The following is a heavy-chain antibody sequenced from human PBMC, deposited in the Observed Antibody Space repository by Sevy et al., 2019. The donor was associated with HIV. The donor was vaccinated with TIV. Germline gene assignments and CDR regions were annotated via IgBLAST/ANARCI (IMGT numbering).Heavy chain of an antibody. CDR1: GFTFRNFG. J-gene: IGHJ6*02. D-gene: IGHD3-10*01. Sequence: GGSLRLSCVGSGFTFRNFGVHWLRQAPGKGLEWLSVVSYDGSSKYYVDSVKGRFIVSRDNSKITLYLKMNSLRTEDTAVYYCARGGSGDYYYYGVDVWGQGTTVTVSS. V-gene: IGHV3-30*03. CDR2: VSYDGSSK. CDR3: ARGGSGDYYYYGVDV.